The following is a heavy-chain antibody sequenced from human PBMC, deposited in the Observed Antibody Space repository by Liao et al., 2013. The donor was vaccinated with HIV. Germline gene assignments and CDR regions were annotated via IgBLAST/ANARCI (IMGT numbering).Heavy chain of an antibody. CDR3: ASHWGTGLRDAFDI. CDR2: IYYSGST. CDR1: GGSVSSYY. J-gene: IGHJ3*02. Sequence: QVQLQESGPGLVRPSETLSLTCTVSGGSVSSYYWSWIRQPPGKGLEWIAYIYYSGSTDSNPSLKSRVTISEDSSKNQFSLKLSSVTAADTAVYYCASHWGTGLRDAFDIWGQGTLVTVSS. D-gene: IGHD7-27*01. V-gene: IGHV4-59*02.